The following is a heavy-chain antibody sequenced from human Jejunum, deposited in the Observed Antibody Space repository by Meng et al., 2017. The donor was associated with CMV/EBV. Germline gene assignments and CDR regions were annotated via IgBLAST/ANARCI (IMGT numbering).Heavy chain of an antibody. V-gene: IGHV1-2*02. J-gene: IGHJ4*02. D-gene: IGHD3-9*01. Sequence: IFSGYYLHWVRQAPGQGLEWMAWINPKSGGTNYAQKFQGRVTMTRDTSISTAYMELSRLRSDDTAMYYCARGAGRYFSTGSHPFDLWGQGTLVTVSS. CDR2: INPKSGGT. CDR3: ARGAGRYFSTGSHPFDL. CDR1: IFSGYY.